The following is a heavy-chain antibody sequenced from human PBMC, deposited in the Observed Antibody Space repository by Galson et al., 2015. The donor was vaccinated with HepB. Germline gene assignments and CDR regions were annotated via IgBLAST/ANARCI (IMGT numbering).Heavy chain of an antibody. CDR1: GYTFTDYY. CDR3: ATVGCSSTSCSPDY. J-gene: IGHJ4*02. D-gene: IGHD2-2*01. V-gene: IGHV1-69-2*01. CDR2: VDPEDGET. Sequence: VKVSCKVSGYTFTDYYMHWVQQAPGKGLEWMGLVDPEDGETIYAEKFQGRVTITADTSTDTAYMELSSLRSEDTAVYYCATVGCSSTSCSPDYWGQGTLVTVSS.